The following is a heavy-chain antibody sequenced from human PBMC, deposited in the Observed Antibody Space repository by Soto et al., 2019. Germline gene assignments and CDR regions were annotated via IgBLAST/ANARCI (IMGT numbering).Heavy chain of an antibody. CDR1: GFSLSTSGVG. D-gene: IGHD2-15*01. J-gene: IGHJ3*02. V-gene: IGHV2-5*02. CDR2: IYWDDDK. Sequence: SGPTLVNPTQTLTLTCTFSGFSLSTSGVGVGWIRQPPGKALEWLALIYWDDDKRYSPSLKSRLTITKDTSKNQVVLTMTNMDPVDTATYYCAHRYCSGGSCYSPYAAFDIWGQGTMVTVSS. CDR3: AHRYCSGGSCYSPYAAFDI.